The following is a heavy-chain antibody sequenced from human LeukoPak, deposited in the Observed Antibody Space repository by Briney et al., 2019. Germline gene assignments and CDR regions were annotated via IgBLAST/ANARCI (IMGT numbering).Heavy chain of an antibody. CDR2: VSSDGGIT. Sequence: PGGSLRLSCSASGFTFSSYAMHWVRQAPGKGLEYVSAVSSDGGITYYADSVKGRFTISRDNSRNTLYLQMSSLRAEDTAVYYCARADSGSYFYRGQGTLVTVSS. J-gene: IGHJ4*02. V-gene: IGHV3-64D*06. CDR3: ARADSGSYFY. D-gene: IGHD3-10*01. CDR1: GFTFSSYA.